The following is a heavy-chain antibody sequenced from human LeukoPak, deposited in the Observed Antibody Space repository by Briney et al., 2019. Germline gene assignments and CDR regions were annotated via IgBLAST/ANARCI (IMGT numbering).Heavy chain of an antibody. J-gene: IGHJ4*02. CDR1: GFTFSSYG. V-gene: IGHV3-33*01. Sequence: GGSLRLSCVASGFTFSSYGMHWVRQAPGKGLEWVAVIWDDGTNKYYADSVKGRFTISRDSSKSTLFLQMNSLRAEDTAVYYCARALGGSWYQKAAFDYWGQGTLVTVSS. D-gene: IGHD6-13*01. CDR3: ARALGGSWYQKAAFDY. CDR2: IWDDGTNK.